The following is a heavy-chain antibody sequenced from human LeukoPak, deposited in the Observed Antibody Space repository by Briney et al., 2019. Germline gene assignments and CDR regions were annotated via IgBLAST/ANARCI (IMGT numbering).Heavy chain of an antibody. CDR1: GLTFRSYG. CDR3: ARDPDYYDSSGYFGGMDY. V-gene: IGHV3-33*01. J-gene: IGHJ4*02. D-gene: IGHD3-22*01. CDR2: IWYDGSNK. Sequence: GRSLRLSCAASGLTFRSYGMHWVRQAPGKGLEWVAFIWYDGSNKYYADSVKGRFTISRDNSKNTLYLQMNSLRAEDTAVYYCARDPDYYDSSGYFGGMDYWGQGTLVTVSS.